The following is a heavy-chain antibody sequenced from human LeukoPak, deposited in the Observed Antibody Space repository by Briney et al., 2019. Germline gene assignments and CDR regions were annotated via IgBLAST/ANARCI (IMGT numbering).Heavy chain of an antibody. CDR3: VRGGPNKSGWTLDY. Sequence: ASVKVSCKASGYTLTNYAIHWVRQAPGQRLEWMGWFNSDTGNTEYSQKFQGRVTISRDTSANTAYMELNRLRPEDTAVFYCVRGGPNKSGWTLDYWGQGTLVTVSS. D-gene: IGHD6-19*01. V-gene: IGHV1-3*01. CDR2: FNSDTGNT. CDR1: GYTLTNYA. J-gene: IGHJ4*02.